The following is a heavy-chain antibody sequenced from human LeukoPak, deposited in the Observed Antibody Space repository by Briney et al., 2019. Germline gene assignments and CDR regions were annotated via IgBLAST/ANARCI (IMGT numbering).Heavy chain of an antibody. V-gene: IGHV4-38-2*02. CDR2: IYYIGNT. Sequence: PSETLSLTCTVAGYAISSGYYWGWIRQPPGKGLEWIGTIYYIGNTYYNPSLKSRLTISVDTSKNQFSLKLRSVTAADTAVYYCARSHYYGSGSYYPAGYNWFDPWGQGTLVTVSS. CDR1: GYAISSGYY. D-gene: IGHD3-10*01. J-gene: IGHJ5*02. CDR3: ARSHYYGSGSYYPAGYNWFDP.